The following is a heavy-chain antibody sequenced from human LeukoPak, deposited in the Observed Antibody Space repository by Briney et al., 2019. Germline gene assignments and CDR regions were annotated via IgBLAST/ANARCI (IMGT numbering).Heavy chain of an antibody. D-gene: IGHD6-13*01. Sequence: PGGSLRLSCAASGFTFSSYGMHWVLQAPGKGLEWVAVIWYDGSNKYYADSVKGRFTISRDNSKNTLYLQMNSLRAEDTAVYYCATIAAPGYYFDYWGQGTLVTVSS. CDR1: GFTFSSYG. V-gene: IGHV3-30*02. CDR3: ATIAAPGYYFDY. J-gene: IGHJ4*02. CDR2: IWYDGSNK.